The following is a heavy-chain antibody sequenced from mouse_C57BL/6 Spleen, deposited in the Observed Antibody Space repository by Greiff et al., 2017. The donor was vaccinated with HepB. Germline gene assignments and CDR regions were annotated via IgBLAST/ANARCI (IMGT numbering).Heavy chain of an antibody. CDR2: IDPNSGGT. Sequence: QVQLQQPGAELVKPGASVKLSCKASGYTFTSYWMHWVKQRPGRGLEWIGRIDPNSGGTKYNEKFKGKARLTVDKPYGTAYMQLSSLTSEDSAVYYCARGGNYGLYYYAMDYWGQGTSVTVSS. CDR3: ARGGNYGLYYYAMDY. V-gene: IGHV1-72*01. D-gene: IGHD1-1*02. CDR1: GYTFTSYW. J-gene: IGHJ4*01.